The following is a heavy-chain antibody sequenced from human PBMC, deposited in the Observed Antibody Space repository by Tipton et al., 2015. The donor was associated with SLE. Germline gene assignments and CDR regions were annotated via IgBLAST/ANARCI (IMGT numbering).Heavy chain of an antibody. J-gene: IGHJ5*02. V-gene: IGHV4-59*01. CDR3: ARDSLSGDNWFDP. Sequence: TLSLTCTVSGASIRSYYWSWIRQPPGKGLEWIGNIYNSGSTNYNPSLKSRVTMSPDTSKNQFSLKLSSVTAADTAVYYCARDSLSGDNWFDPWGQGTLVTVSS. CDR2: IYNSGST. D-gene: IGHD1-1*01. CDR1: GASIRSYY.